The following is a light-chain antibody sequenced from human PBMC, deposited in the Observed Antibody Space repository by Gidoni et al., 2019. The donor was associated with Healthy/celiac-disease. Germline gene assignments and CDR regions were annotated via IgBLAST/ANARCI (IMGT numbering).Light chain of an antibody. CDR3: MQALQTPRA. CDR1: QSLLHSNGYNY. J-gene: IGKJ1*01. Sequence: DIVMTQSPLSLPVTPGEPASISCRSSQSLLHSNGYNYLDWYLQKPGQSPQLLIYLGSNRSSGVPDRFSGSRSGTDFTLKISRVEAEDVRVYYCMQALQTPRAFGQGTKVEIK. V-gene: IGKV2-28*01. CDR2: LGS.